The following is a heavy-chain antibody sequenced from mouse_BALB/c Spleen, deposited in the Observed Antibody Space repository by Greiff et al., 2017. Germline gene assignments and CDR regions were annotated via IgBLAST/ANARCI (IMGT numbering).Heavy chain of an antibody. CDR2: ISSGGSYT. J-gene: IGHJ2*01. CDR1: GFTFSSYG. CDR3: ARHNEGTTARGYFDY. V-gene: IGHV5-6*01. Sequence: EVQVVESGGDLVKPGGSLKLSCAASGFTFSSYGMSWVRQTPDKRLEWVATISSGGSYTYYPDSVKGRFTISRDNAKNTLYLQMSSLKSEDTAMYYGARHNEGTTARGYFDYWGQGTTLTVSS. D-gene: IGHD1-2*01.